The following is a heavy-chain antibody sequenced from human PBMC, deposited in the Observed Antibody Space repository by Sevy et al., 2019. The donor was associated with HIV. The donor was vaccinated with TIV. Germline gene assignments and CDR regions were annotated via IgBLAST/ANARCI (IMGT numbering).Heavy chain of an antibody. J-gene: IGHJ6*02. CDR2: ISGSDGTI. D-gene: IGHD4-17*01. CDR3: ARDHEKDGDLGDYYYYAMDV. CDR1: GFTFSDYY. V-gene: IGHV3-11*01. Sequence: GGSLRLSCAASGFTFSDYYMSWIRQAPGKGLEWISYISGSDGTIYYSDSVKGRFTISSDNAKNSLYLHMNSLRAEDTAVYYCARDHEKDGDLGDYYYYAMDVWGQGTTVTVSS.